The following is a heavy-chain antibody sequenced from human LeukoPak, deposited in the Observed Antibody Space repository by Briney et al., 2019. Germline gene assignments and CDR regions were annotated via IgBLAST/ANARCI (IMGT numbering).Heavy chain of an antibody. CDR3: ARVRRYYYDSSRSFDY. V-gene: IGHV4-31*11. CDR2: IYYSGST. D-gene: IGHD3-22*01. Sequence: SETLSLTCAVSGGSISSGGYSWSWIRQHPGKGLEWIGYIYYSGSTYYNPSLKSRVTISVDTSKNQFSLKLSSVTAADTAVYYCARVRRYYYDSSRSFDYWGQGTLVTVSS. J-gene: IGHJ4*02. CDR1: GGSISSGGYS.